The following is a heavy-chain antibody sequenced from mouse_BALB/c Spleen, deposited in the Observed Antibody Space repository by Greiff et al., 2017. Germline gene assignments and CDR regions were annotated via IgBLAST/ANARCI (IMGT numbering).Heavy chain of an antibody. CDR3: TRGGGDVRYAMDY. V-gene: IGHV5-6-4*01. CDR1: GFTFSSYT. D-gene: IGHD3-3*01. J-gene: IGHJ4*01. Sequence: EVKLVESGGGLVKPGGSLKLSCAASGFTFSSYTMSWVRQTPEKRLEWVATISSGGSYTYYPDSVKGRFTISRDNAKNTLYLQMSSLKSEDTAMYYCTRGGGDVRYAMDYWGQGTSVTVSS. CDR2: ISSGGSYT.